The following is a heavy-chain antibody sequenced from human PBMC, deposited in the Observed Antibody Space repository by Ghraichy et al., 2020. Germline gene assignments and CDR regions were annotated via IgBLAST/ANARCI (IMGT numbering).Heavy chain of an antibody. Sequence: GESLRLSCAASGFTFSTYSMNWVRQAPGKGPVWVSSIGTSSTYIYYADSVKGRFTISRDNAKNSLYLQMNSLRAEDTAVYYCARADYGSSWSAFDYWGQGTLVTVSS. CDR2: IGTSSTYI. CDR1: GFTFSTYS. CDR3: ARADYGSSWSAFDY. J-gene: IGHJ4*02. V-gene: IGHV3-21*01. D-gene: IGHD6-13*01.